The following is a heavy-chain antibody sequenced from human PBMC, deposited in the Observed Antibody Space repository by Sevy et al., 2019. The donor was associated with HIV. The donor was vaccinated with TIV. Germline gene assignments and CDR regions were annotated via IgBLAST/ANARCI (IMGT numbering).Heavy chain of an antibody. CDR3: ARDSAVVPRALVY. Sequence: SETLSLTCNVSGDSISSYFWSWFRQPPGKGLEWIGYIYYSGSSEYNPSLRSRDTVSIDTSKKYLSMKLTSVTAADTAVYYCARDSAVVPRALVYWGQGTLVTVSS. V-gene: IGHV4-59*01. CDR1: GDSISSYF. D-gene: IGHD2-15*01. CDR2: IYYSGSS. J-gene: IGHJ4*02.